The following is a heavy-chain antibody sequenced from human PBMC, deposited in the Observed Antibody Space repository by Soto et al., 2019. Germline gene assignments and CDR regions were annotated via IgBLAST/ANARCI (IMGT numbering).Heavy chain of an antibody. D-gene: IGHD2-21*02. Sequence: ASVKVSCKASGYTFTSYGISWVRQAPGQGLAWMGWISAYNGNTNYAQKLQGRVTMTTDTSTSTAYMELRSLRSDDTAVYYCARTRGVVTAILDAFDIWGQGTMVTVSS. CDR3: ARTRGVVTAILDAFDI. J-gene: IGHJ3*02. CDR2: ISAYNGNT. CDR1: GYTFTSYG. V-gene: IGHV1-18*04.